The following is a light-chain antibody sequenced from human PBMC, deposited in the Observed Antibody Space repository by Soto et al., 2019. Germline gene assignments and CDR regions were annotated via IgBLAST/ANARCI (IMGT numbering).Light chain of an antibody. CDR1: SSNFGNSY. Sequence: QSVLTQPPSVSAAPGQTVTVSCSGTSSNFGNSYVSWYQQFPGTAPRLLIYDDNKRPSGIRDRFSGSKSGTSATLAITGLQTGDEAVYYCGTWDSSLTNGRAVFGGGTKLTVL. CDR2: DDN. CDR3: GTWDSSLTNGRAV. V-gene: IGLV1-51*01. J-gene: IGLJ3*02.